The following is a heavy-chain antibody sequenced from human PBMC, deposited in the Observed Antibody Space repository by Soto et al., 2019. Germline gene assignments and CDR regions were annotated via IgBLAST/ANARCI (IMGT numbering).Heavy chain of an antibody. CDR1: GYSFTSYW. Sequence: GESLKISCKGSGYSFTSYWISWVRQMPGKCLEWMGRIDPSDSYTNYSPSFQGHVTISADKSKNQFSLKLSSVTAADTAVYYCARGWRLVRGYYYGMDVWGQGTTVTVSS. J-gene: IGHJ6*02. CDR3: ARGWRLVRGYYYGMDV. V-gene: IGHV5-10-1*01. D-gene: IGHD6-6*01. CDR2: IDPSDSYT.